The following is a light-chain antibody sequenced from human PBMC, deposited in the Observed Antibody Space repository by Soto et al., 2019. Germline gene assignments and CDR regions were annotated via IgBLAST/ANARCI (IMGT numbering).Light chain of an antibody. CDR3: QQHNNWPWT. CDR1: QSVSSN. Sequence: EIGMTQSPATLSVSTGERATLSCRASQSVSSNLAWYQQKPGQAPRLLIYVTSTRATGIPARFSGSGSGTEFTLTISSLQSEDFALYYCQQHNNWPWTFGQGTKVDI. V-gene: IGKV3D-15*01. J-gene: IGKJ1*01. CDR2: VTS.